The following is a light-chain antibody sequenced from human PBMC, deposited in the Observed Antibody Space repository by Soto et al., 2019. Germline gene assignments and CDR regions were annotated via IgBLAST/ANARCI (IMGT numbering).Light chain of an antibody. CDR3: SSYAGNNNLV. CDR1: SSDVGGYNY. CDR2: EVT. V-gene: IGLV2-8*01. Sequence: QSALTQPPSASGSPGQSVTISCTGTSSDVGGYNYVSWYQQHPGKAPKLMIYEVTKRPSGVPDRFSGSKSGNTASLTVSGLQAEDEADYYCSSYAGNNNLVFGGGTQLTV. J-gene: IGLJ2*01.